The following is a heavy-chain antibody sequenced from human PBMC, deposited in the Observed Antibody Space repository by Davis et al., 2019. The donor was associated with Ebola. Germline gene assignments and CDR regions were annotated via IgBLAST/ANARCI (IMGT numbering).Heavy chain of an antibody. V-gene: IGHV4-61*01. CDR1: GGSVSSGSYY. J-gene: IGHJ6*02. Sequence: PSETLSLTCTVSGGSVSSGSYYWSWIRQPPGKGLEWIGEINHSGSTNYNPSLKSRVTISVDTSKNQFSLKLSSVTAADTAVYYCARLGFEQQLGYYYYYGMDVWGQGTTVTVSS. D-gene: IGHD6-13*01. CDR2: INHSGST. CDR3: ARLGFEQQLGYYYYYGMDV.